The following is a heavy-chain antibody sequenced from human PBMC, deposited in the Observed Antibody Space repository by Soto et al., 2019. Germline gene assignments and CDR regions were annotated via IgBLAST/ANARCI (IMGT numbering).Heavy chain of an antibody. CDR1: GGSISSYY. CDR2: IYYSGST. V-gene: IGHV4-59*01. Sequence: SETLSLTCTVSGGSISSYYWSWIRQPPGKGLEWIGYIYYSGSTNYNPSLKSRVTISVDTSKNQFSLKLSSVTAADTTVYYCAREGSMVNWFDPWGQGTLVTVSS. J-gene: IGHJ5*02. CDR3: AREGSMVNWFDP. D-gene: IGHD3-10*01.